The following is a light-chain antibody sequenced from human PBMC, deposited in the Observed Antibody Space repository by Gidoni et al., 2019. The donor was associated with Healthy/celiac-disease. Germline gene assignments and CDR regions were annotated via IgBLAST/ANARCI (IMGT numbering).Light chain of an antibody. CDR3: QQYGSSPQT. CDR2: GAS. V-gene: IGKV3-20*01. CDR1: QSVSSSY. J-gene: IGKJ2*01. Sequence: EIVLTQSPGTLSLSPGARATLSCRASQSVSSSYLAWYQQKPGQAPRLLIYGASSRATGIPDRVSGSGSGTDFTLTISRLEPEDFAVYYCQQYGSSPQTFGQWTKLEIK.